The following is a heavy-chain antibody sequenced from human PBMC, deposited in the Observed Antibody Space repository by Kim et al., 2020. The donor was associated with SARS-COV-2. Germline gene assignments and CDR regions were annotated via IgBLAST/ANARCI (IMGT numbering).Heavy chain of an antibody. Sequence: NYNPSLKSRVTISVDTSKNQSSLKLSSVTAADTAVYYCARGGSYTTVHFDYWGQGTLVTVSS. J-gene: IGHJ4*02. CDR3: ARGGSYTTVHFDY. V-gene: IGHV4-59*09. D-gene: IGHD1-26*01.